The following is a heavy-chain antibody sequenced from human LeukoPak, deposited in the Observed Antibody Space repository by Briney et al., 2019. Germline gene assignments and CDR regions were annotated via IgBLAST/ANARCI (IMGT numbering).Heavy chain of an antibody. D-gene: IGHD5-18*01. V-gene: IGHV3-48*03. CDR2: ISSSGSTI. CDR3: ARELQLWSLGYYYYGMDV. Sequence: GGSLRLSCAAPGFTFSSCEMNWVRQAPGKGLEWVSYISSSGSTIYYADSVKGRFTISRDNAKNSLYLQMNSLRAEDTAVYYCARELQLWSLGYYYYGMDVWGQGTTVTVSS. J-gene: IGHJ6*02. CDR1: GFTFSSCE.